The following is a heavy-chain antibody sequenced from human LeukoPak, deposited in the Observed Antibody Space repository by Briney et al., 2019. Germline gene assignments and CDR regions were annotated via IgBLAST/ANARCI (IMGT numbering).Heavy chain of an antibody. V-gene: IGHV3-30-3*01. J-gene: IGHJ4*02. CDR2: ISYDGSNK. CDR3: ARDSMDTAMVPTLDY. Sequence: GGSLRLSCAASGFTFSSYAMHWVRQAPGKGLEWVAVISYDGSNKYYADSVKGRFTISRDNSKNTLYLQMNSLRAEDTAVYYCARDSMDTAMVPTLDYWGQGTLVTVSS. D-gene: IGHD5-18*01. CDR1: GFTFSSYA.